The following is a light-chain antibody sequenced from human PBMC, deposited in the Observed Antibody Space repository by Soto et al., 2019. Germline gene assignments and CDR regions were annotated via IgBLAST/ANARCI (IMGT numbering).Light chain of an antibody. Sequence: QLVLTQPPSVSGAPGQWVTLSCTGNSSNLGAGYDVHWYQQLPGAAPKLVIFGNRNRPSGVPERFSGSKSGTSASLAITGLQAEDEADYYCQAYDYSLTASVFGGGTKLTVL. J-gene: IGLJ3*02. CDR2: GNR. CDR3: QAYDYSLTASV. CDR1: SSNLGAGYD. V-gene: IGLV1-40*01.